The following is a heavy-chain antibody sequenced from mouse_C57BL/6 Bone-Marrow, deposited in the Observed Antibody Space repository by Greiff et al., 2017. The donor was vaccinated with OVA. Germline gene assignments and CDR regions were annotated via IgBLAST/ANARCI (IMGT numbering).Heavy chain of an antibody. Sequence: QVQLQQSGAELMKPGASVKLSCKATGYTFTGYWIAWVKQRPGHGLEWIGEILPGSGSTNYNEKFKGKATFTADTSSNTAYMQLSSLTTEDSAIYYCARRSPYDYDLYWYFDVWGTGTTVTVSS. CDR3: ARRSPYDYDLYWYFDV. D-gene: IGHD2-4*01. J-gene: IGHJ1*03. V-gene: IGHV1-9*01. CDR2: ILPGSGST. CDR1: GYTFTGYW.